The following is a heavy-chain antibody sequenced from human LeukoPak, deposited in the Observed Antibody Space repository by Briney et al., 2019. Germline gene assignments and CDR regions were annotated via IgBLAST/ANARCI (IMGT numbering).Heavy chain of an antibody. V-gene: IGHV1-2*02. D-gene: IGHD5-12*01. CDR1: GYTFTDYY. CDR3: ARLRGGYEPFDY. J-gene: IGHJ4*02. Sequence: ASVKVSCKASGYTFTDYYMHWVRQAPGQGPEWMAWIHPNSGNTNYAQKLQGRVTVTRDTSVSTAYMELSELRYDDTAVYYCARLRGGYEPFDYWGQGTLVTVSS. CDR2: IHPNSGNT.